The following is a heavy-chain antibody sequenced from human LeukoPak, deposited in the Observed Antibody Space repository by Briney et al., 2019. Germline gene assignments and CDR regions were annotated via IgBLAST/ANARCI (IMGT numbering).Heavy chain of an antibody. CDR2: IKHDGNWK. D-gene: IGHD3-22*01. J-gene: IGHJ4*02. CDR1: GSTFGNYY. CDR3: AKGSYYDSSGSFYFDY. Sequence: GGSLRLSCAASGSTFGNYYMSWVRQAPGKGLEWVANIKHDGNWKFYADSVKGRFTISRDNSKNTLYVQVNSLGTEDTAAYYCAKGSYYDSSGSFYFDYWGQGTLVTVSS. V-gene: IGHV3-7*03.